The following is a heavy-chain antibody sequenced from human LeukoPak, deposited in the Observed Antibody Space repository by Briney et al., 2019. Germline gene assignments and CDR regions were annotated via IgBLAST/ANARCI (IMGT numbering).Heavy chain of an antibody. CDR3: ARDKGSSGWFYYYYFMDL. Sequence: ASVNVSCKASGYTFSGSYIHWVRQAQGQGLGWRDWITPKSGDTKYSQKFQGRVSMTSDTSIATAYMELSRLNSDDTAVYYCARDKGSSGWFYYYYFMDLWGRGTTVTVSS. CDR2: ITPKSGDT. CDR1: GYTFSGSY. D-gene: IGHD6-19*01. J-gene: IGHJ6*03. V-gene: IGHV1-2*02.